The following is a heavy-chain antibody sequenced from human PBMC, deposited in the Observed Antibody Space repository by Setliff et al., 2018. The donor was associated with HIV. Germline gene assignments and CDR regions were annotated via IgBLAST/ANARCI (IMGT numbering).Heavy chain of an antibody. CDR3: AKSETILTDYSYYSYYLDV. D-gene: IGHD3-9*01. CDR2: INHSGDS. Sequence: SETLSLTCAVYGGSLNNHFWTWIRQAPGKGLEWIAEINHSGDSNYSPSLKSRVTMSVNTSKNQFSLKLSSVTAADTAVYYCAKSETILTDYSYYSYYLDVWGEGTTVTVSS. V-gene: IGHV4-34*01. J-gene: IGHJ6*03. CDR1: GGSLNNHF.